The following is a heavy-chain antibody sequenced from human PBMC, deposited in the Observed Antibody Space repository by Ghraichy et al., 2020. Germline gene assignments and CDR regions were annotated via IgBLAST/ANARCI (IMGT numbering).Heavy chain of an antibody. Sequence: GGSLRLSCTASGFTFSTYAMHWVRQAPGKGLEWVTYIRSDGSNKYYADSVKGRFTISRDNSKNTVYLQMSGLRGEDTAVYYCAKSHLVSEKYHYYGMDVWGQGTTVIVSS. CDR1: GFTFSTYA. V-gene: IGHV3-30*02. J-gene: IGHJ6*02. CDR2: IRSDGSNK. D-gene: IGHD6-13*01. CDR3: AKSHLVSEKYHYYGMDV.